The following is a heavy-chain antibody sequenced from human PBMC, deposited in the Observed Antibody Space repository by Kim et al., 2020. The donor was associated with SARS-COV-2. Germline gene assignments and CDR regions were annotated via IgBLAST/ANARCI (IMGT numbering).Heavy chain of an antibody. D-gene: IGHD3-3*01. J-gene: IGHJ4*02. Sequence: SETLSLTCTVSGGSISSYYWSWIRQPPGKGLEWIGYIYYSGSTNYNPSLKSRVTISVDTSKNQFSLKLSSVTAADTAVYYCARHMDDFWSGYFDYWGQGTLVTVSS. V-gene: IGHV4-59*08. CDR3: ARHMDDFWSGYFDY. CDR2: IYYSGST. CDR1: GGSISSYY.